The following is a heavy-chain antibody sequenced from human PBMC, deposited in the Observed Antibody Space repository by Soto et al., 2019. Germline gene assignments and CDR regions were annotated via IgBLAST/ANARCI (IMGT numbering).Heavy chain of an antibody. J-gene: IGHJ3*02. D-gene: IGHD3-22*01. V-gene: IGHV1-69*01. CDR3: AIRTYSYDSIGYDGAFEI. CDR1: GGTFSSYA. CDR2: IIPIFGTA. Sequence: QVQLVQSGAEVKKPGSSVKLSCKASGGTFSSYAMNWVRQAPGQGLEWMGGIIPIFGTANNAQKFQGRVTITADESTSTAYMELSSLRPADTAVYYWAIRTYSYDSIGYDGAFEIWCQGTMVTVSS.